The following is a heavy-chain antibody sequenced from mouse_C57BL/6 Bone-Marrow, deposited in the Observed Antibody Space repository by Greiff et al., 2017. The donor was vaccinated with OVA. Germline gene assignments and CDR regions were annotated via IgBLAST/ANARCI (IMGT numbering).Heavy chain of an antibody. V-gene: IGHV1-18*01. CDR3: ARIYYGNPGAMDY. J-gene: IGHJ4*01. Sequence: EVQLVESGPELVKPGASVKIPCKASGYTFTDYNMDWVKQSHGKSLEWIGDINPNNGGTIYNQKFKGKATLTVDKSSSTAYMELRSLTSEDTAVYYCARIYYGNPGAMDYWGQGTSVTVSS. D-gene: IGHD2-1*01. CDR1: GYTFTDYN. CDR2: INPNNGGT.